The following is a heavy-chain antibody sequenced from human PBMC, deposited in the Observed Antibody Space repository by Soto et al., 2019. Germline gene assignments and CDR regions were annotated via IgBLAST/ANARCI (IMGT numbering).Heavy chain of an antibody. V-gene: IGHV3-7*01. J-gene: IGHJ4*02. CDR3: ARTSGVRSTSCYW. CDR1: GFTFSSYW. Sequence: GGSLRLSCAASGFTFSSYWVSWVRQAPGKGLEWVANIKQDGSEKYYVDSVKGRFTISRDNAKNSLYLQMNSLRAEDTAVYYCARTSGVRSTSCYWWGQGTLVTVSS. D-gene: IGHD2-2*01. CDR2: IKQDGSEK.